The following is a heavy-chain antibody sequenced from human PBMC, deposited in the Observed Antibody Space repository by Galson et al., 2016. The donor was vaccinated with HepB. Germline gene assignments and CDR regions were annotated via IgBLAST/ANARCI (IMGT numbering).Heavy chain of an antibody. J-gene: IGHJ4*02. CDR3: ARDDYFRLGY. D-gene: IGHD3-16*01. CDR2: ISSSSDNM. CDR1: GFTFSVYN. Sequence: SLRLSCAASGFTFSVYNMNWARQAPGKGLEWIAWISSSSDNMYYADSVKGRFAISRDNAKYPMYLEMNRLRDEDTAVYYCARDDYFRLGYWGQGTLVTVSS. V-gene: IGHV3-48*02.